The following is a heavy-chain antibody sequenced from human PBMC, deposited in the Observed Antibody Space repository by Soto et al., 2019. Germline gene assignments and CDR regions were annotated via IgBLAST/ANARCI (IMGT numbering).Heavy chain of an antibody. Sequence: QVQLVQSGAEEKKPGASVKVSCKASGYTFNGYYINWVRQAPGQGLEWMGWMNPNNGDAKYAPKFQGRVTMTRDTSTTTAYLELTRLSSDDTATFYCARARVAAPRPWFDPWGQGTLVSVSS. CDR1: GYTFNGYY. CDR2: MNPNNGDA. CDR3: ARARVAAPRPWFDP. V-gene: IGHV1-2*02. J-gene: IGHJ5*02. D-gene: IGHD2-15*01.